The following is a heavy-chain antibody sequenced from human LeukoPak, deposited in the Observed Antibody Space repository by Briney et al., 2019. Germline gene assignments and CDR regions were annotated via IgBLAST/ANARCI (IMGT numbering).Heavy chain of an antibody. CDR3: ATPRWVPGNVVVPASPDVFHK. J-gene: IGHJ3*02. CDR1: GFTLYHYG. Sequence: QPGGSLRLSCAASGFTLYHYGMSWVRQAPGKRLEWVSSIHGGDSSGVTTFYADSVKGRFTISRDNSKNTLYLQINSLRVEDTAVYFCATPRWVPGNVVVPASPDVFHKWGQGTRVTVSS. CDR2: IHGGDSSGVTT. D-gene: IGHD2-2*01. V-gene: IGHV3-23*01.